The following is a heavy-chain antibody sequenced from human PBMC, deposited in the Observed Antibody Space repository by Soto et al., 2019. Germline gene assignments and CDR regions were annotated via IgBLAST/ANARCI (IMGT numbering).Heavy chain of an antibody. Sequence: QVQLVQSGAEVKKPGSSVKVSCKASGGTFNTYTISWVRQAPGQGLEWMGRIIPLLGIAKYAQKFQGRVTITADKSTSTAYMELSSLRSEDTAVYYCAREIAVAGKTSDGFDIWGQGTMVTVSS. V-gene: IGHV1-69*02. CDR2: IIPLLGIA. CDR1: GGTFNTYT. J-gene: IGHJ3*02. D-gene: IGHD6-19*01. CDR3: AREIAVAGKTSDGFDI.